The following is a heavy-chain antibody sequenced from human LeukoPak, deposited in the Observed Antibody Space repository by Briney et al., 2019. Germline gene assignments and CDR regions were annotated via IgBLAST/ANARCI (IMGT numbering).Heavy chain of an antibody. CDR3: ARDVSDGSVWGTYFDY. Sequence: PSETLSLTCTVSGGSISSYYWSWIRQPAGKGLEWVGRIYTSGSTNYNPSLKSRVTMSVDTSKNQFSLKLSSVTAADTAVYYCARDVSDGSVWGTYFDYWGQGTLVTVSS. V-gene: IGHV4-4*07. D-gene: IGHD6-19*01. CDR1: GGSISSYY. J-gene: IGHJ4*02. CDR2: IYTSGST.